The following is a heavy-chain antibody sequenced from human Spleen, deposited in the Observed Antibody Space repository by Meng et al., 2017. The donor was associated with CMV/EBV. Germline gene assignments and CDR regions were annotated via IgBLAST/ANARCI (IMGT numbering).Heavy chain of an antibody. V-gene: IGHV1-2*02. CDR1: GYTSTSYY. J-gene: IGHJ5*02. CDR3: ARGVSSSEDWFDP. D-gene: IGHD6-6*01. CDR2: INPNSGGT. Sequence: KAAGYTSTSYYMHWVRQAPGQGLEWMGWINPNSGGTNYAQKFQGRVTMTRDTSISTAYMELSRLRSDDTAVYYCARGVSSSEDWFDPWGQGTLVTVSS.